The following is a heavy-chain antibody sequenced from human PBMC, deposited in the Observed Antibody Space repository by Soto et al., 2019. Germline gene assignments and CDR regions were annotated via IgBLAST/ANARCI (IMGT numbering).Heavy chain of an antibody. CDR3: ARGITMVRGVIMSYYGMDV. Sequence: QVQLQESGPGLVKPSQTLSLTCTVSGGSISSGGYYWSWIRQHPGKGLEWIGYIYYSGSTYYNPSLKSRVTISVDTSKNQFSLKLSSVTAADTAVYYCARGITMVRGVIMSYYGMDVWGQGTTVTVSS. CDR1: GGSISSGGYY. CDR2: IYYSGST. J-gene: IGHJ6*02. D-gene: IGHD3-10*01. V-gene: IGHV4-31*03.